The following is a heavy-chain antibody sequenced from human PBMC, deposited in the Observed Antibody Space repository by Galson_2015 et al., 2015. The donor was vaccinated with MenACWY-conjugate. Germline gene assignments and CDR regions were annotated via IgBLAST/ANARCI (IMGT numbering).Heavy chain of an antibody. D-gene: IGHD3-9*01. Sequence: SLRLSCAASGFTFSSYAMTWVRRAPGKGLEWVSTISDSGRSTYYADSVKGRFIISRDNSKKTVSLQMNSLSAEDTAAYYCAKDLVKNYEMLTGYYSDWGQGSQVTVSS. CDR1: GFTFSSYA. CDR2: ISDSGRST. CDR3: AKDLVKNYEMLTGYYSD. V-gene: IGHV3-23*01. J-gene: IGHJ4*02.